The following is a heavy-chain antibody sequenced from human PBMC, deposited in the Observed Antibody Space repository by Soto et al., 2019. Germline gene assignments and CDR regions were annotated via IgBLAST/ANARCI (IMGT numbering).Heavy chain of an antibody. V-gene: IGHV1-69*12. J-gene: IGHJ6*02. Sequence: QVQLVQSGAEVKKPGSSVKVSCKASGGTFSSSAISWVRQAPGQGLEWMGGIIPIFGTANYAQKFQGRVTLTADESPSTADMELSSLRSEDTAVYYCAGHHPTHDSCGMDVWGQGTTVTVSS. CDR3: AGHHPTHDSCGMDV. CDR1: GGTFSSSA. CDR2: IIPIFGTA.